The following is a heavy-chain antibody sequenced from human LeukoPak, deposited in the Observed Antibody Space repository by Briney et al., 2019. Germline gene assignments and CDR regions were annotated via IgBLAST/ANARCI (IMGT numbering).Heavy chain of an antibody. CDR1: GVSLSTSGVR. CDR2: IDWDDDK. J-gene: IGHJ5*02. CDR3: ARTSALNWFDP. V-gene: IGHV2-70*04. D-gene: IGHD1-26*01. Sequence: ESGPTLVKPTQTLTMTCTFSGVSLSTSGVRVSWIRQPPGKALEWLARIDWDDDKFYSISLETRLTISKDTSKNQVVLTVTNMDPVDTATYYCARTSALNWFDPWGQGTLVTVSS.